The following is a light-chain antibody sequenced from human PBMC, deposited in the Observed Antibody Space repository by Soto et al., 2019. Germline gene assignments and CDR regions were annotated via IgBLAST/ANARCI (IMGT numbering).Light chain of an antibody. CDR1: KLGDKY. J-gene: IGLJ2*01. V-gene: IGLV3-1*01. CDR3: QVWDSNSMI. CDR2: EDA. Sequence: SSELTQPPSVSVSPGQTATITCSGDKLGDKYTCWYQQKPGQSPVVVIFEDAKRPSGIPERFSGSNSGNTATLTIRGTQAMDEADYYCQVWDSNSMIFGGGTKLTVL.